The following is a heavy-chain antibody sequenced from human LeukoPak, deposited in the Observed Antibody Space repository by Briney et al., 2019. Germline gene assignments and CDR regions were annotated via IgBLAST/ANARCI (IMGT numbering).Heavy chain of an antibody. J-gene: IGHJ4*02. CDR3: AKGPNDSSNYLFDY. CDR1: GFTFSRHA. V-gene: IGHV3-23*01. D-gene: IGHD4-11*01. CDR2: IVGSGVDT. Sequence: GGSLRLSCAASGFTFSRHAMSWVRRAPGKGLEWVSVIVGSGVDTYYADSVEGRFTISRDNSKNTLYVQMNSLGAEDTAVYYCAKGPNDSSNYLFDYWGQGTLVTVSS.